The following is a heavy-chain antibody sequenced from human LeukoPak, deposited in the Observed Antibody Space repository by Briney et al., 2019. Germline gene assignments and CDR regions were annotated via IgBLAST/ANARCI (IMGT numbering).Heavy chain of an antibody. Sequence: SETLSLTCTVSGGSISSGSYYWSWIRQPAGKGLEWIGRIYTSGSTNYNPSLKSRVTISVDTSKNQFSLKLSSVTAADTAVYYCARDMSSSWSLDYWGQGTLVTVSS. J-gene: IGHJ4*02. D-gene: IGHD6-13*01. CDR1: GGSISSGSYY. CDR3: ARDMSSSWSLDY. CDR2: IYTSGST. V-gene: IGHV4-61*02.